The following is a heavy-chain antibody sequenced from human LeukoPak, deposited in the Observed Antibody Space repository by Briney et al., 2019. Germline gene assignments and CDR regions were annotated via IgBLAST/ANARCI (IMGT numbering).Heavy chain of an antibody. CDR1: GFTFSSYG. CDR3: ARVLCSGGTCLDAFDI. J-gene: IGHJ3*02. Sequence: GRPLRLSCVASGFTFSSYGMYWVRQAPGKGLEWVAVIWYDGSNKYYADSVKGRFTISRDNSKNTLYLQMNSLRAEDTAVYYCARVLCSGGTCLDAFDIWGEGTMVTVSS. D-gene: IGHD2-15*01. CDR2: IWYDGSNK. V-gene: IGHV3-33*01.